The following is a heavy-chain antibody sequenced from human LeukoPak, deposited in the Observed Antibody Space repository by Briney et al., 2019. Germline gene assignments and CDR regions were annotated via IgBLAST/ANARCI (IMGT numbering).Heavy chain of an antibody. V-gene: IGHV4-38-2*02. J-gene: IGHJ4*02. CDR1: GYSISSGYY. CDR3: ARDSYYYGSGSNQYDY. CDR2: INHSGST. D-gene: IGHD3-10*01. Sequence: SETLSLTCTVSGYSISSGYYWGWIRQPPGKGPEWIGSINHSGSTYYNPSLKSRVTISVDTSRNQFSLKLSSVTAADTAVYYGARDSYYYGSGSNQYDYWGQGTLVTVPS.